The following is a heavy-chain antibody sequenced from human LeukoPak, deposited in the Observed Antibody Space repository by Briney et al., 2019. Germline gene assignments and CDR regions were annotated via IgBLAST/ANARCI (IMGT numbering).Heavy chain of an antibody. CDR2: ISTYSGTP. J-gene: IGHJ4*02. V-gene: IGHV1-18*01. Sequence: GASVKVSCKASGYTFTNYGISWVRQAPGQGLEWMGWISTYSGTPNYAQKLQGRVTMTTDTSTSTAYMELRSLRSDDTAVYYCARDVFTMVRGASDYWGQGTLVTVSS. CDR1: GYTFTNYG. D-gene: IGHD3-10*01. CDR3: ARDVFTMVRGASDY.